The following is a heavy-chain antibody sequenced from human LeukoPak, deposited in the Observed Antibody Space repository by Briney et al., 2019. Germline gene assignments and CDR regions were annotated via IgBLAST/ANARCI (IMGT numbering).Heavy chain of an antibody. J-gene: IGHJ4*02. CDR2: IKQDGSEK. CDR3: ARARKPSGWYWGHLDY. CDR1: GFTFSSYW. D-gene: IGHD6-19*01. V-gene: IGHV3-7*01. Sequence: GGSLRLSCAASGFTFSSYWMSWVRQAPGKGLEWVANIKQDGSEKYYVDSVKGRFTISRDNAKNSLYLQMNSLRAEDTAVYYCARARKPSGWYWGHLDYGGQGTLVTVSS.